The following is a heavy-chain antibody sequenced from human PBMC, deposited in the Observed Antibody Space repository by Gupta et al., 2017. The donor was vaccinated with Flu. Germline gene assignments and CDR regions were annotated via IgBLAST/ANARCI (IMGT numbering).Heavy chain of an antibody. J-gene: IGHJ4*02. D-gene: IGHD4-17*01. Sequence: QVQLVQSGAEVKKPGASVKVSCKASGYTFTSYDINWVRQATGQGLEWMGWMNPNSGNTGYAQKFQGRVTMTRNTSISTAYMELSSLRPEDTAVYYCARGGGFFMTTVPDFDYWGQGTLVTVSS. CDR1: GYTFTSYD. CDR3: ARGGGFFMTTVPDFDY. V-gene: IGHV1-8*01. CDR2: MNPNSGNT.